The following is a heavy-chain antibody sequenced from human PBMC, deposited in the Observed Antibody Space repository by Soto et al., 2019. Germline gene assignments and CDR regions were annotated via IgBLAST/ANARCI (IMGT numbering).Heavy chain of an antibody. Sequence: QVQLVQSGAEAKRPGASVKVSCKTSGYTFSSYGISWVRQAPGQGLEWMGWISVYNGNTNYAQKFQGRVTLTTDTSTSTAYMELTSLRFDDTAVYYCVRSAMAGDYSYYGMDVWGQGTTVTVSS. J-gene: IGHJ6*02. D-gene: IGHD6-19*01. V-gene: IGHV1-18*01. CDR2: ISVYNGNT. CDR1: GYTFSSYG. CDR3: VRSAMAGDYSYYGMDV.